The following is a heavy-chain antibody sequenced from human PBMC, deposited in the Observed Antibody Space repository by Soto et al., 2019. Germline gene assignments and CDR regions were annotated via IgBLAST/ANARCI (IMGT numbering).Heavy chain of an antibody. Sequence: RASVKVSCKASGYTFTSYGISWVRQAPGQGLEWMGWISAYNGNTNYAQKLQGRVTMTTDTSTSTAYMELRSLRSDDTAVYYCARVWRDILTGNSLWYFDYWGQGTLV. CDR1: GYTFTSYG. D-gene: IGHD3-9*01. J-gene: IGHJ4*02. CDR2: ISAYNGNT. CDR3: ARVWRDILTGNSLWYFDY. V-gene: IGHV1-18*04.